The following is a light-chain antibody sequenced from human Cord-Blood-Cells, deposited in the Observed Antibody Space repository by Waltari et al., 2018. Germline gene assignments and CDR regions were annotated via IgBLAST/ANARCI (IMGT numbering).Light chain of an antibody. CDR3: CSYAGSYTWV. V-gene: IGLV2-11*01. CDR1: SSDVGGYHY. J-gene: IGLJ3*02. Sequence: QSALTQPRSVSGSPGQSVTISRTGTSSDVGGYHYVPWYQQHPGKSPKLMIYDVSKRPSGVPDRFSGSKSGNTASLTISGLQAEDEADYYCCSYAGSYTWVFGGGTKLTVL. CDR2: DVS.